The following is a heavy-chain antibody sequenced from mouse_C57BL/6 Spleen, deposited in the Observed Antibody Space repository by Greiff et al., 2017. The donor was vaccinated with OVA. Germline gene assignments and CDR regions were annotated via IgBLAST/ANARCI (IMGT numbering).Heavy chain of an antibody. J-gene: IGHJ4*01. CDR3: GRLVTTRYAMGY. V-gene: IGHV1-64*01. CDR1: GYTFTSYW. D-gene: IGHD2-2*01. CDR2: IHPNSGST. Sequence: QVQLQQPGAELVKPGASVKLSCKASGYTFTSYWMHWVKQRPGQGLEWIGMIHPNSGSTNYHEKFKSKATLTVDKSSSTAYMQLSSLTSEDSAVYYCGRLVTTRYAMGYWGQGTSVTVSS.